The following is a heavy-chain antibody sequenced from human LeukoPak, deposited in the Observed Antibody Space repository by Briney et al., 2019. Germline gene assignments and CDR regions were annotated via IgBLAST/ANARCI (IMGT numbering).Heavy chain of an antibody. Sequence: SGTLSLTCTVSGASISSSYWSWVRQPPGKSLEWIGFIYYNGNTNSNPSLKSRVTISVDTSKNQFSLKLSSVTAADIAVYYCVRGNYDNRGYSNAFDIWGQGAMVTVSS. CDR2: IYYNGNT. CDR3: VRGNYDNRGYSNAFDI. D-gene: IGHD3-22*01. CDR1: GASISSSY. V-gene: IGHV4-59*01. J-gene: IGHJ3*02.